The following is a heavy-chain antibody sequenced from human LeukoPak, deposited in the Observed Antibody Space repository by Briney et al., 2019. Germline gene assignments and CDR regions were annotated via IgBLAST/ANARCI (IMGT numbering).Heavy chain of an antibody. D-gene: IGHD6-13*01. J-gene: IGHJ3*02. CDR1: GFTFSSYA. CDR2: ISGSGATT. Sequence: GGSLRLSCAASGFTFSSYAMSWVRQAPGKGLEWVSGISGSGATTNYADSVKGRFTISRDNSKNTLYLQMNSLRAEDTAVYYCARPIVAAGKGAFDIWGQGTMVTVSS. V-gene: IGHV3-23*01. CDR3: ARPIVAAGKGAFDI.